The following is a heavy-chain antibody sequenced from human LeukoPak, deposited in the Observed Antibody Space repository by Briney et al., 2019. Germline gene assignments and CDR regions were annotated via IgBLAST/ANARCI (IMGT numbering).Heavy chain of an antibody. J-gene: IGHJ4*02. CDR1: GYTVTEIS. Sequence: ASVNVSCKVSGYTVTEISIHWVRQSPGEGLEWMGGLDGENDQKVYAQQFQDRVTMSEDTSTDTAYMELSNLQSEDTAVYFCADFYTTSGFFYWGQGTLVTVSS. D-gene: IGHD3-3*01. CDR2: LDGENDQK. V-gene: IGHV1-24*01. CDR3: ADFYTTSGFFY.